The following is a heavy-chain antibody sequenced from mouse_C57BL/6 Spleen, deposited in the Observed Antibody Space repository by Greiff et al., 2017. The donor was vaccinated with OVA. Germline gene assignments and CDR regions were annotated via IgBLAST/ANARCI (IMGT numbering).Heavy chain of an antibody. J-gene: IGHJ1*03. CDR2: INPSSGYT. CDR3: ARSHYYGRSYDWYFDV. V-gene: IGHV1-7*01. Sequence: VQLHQSGAELAKPGASVKLSCKASGYTFTSYWMHWVKQRPGQGLEWIGYINPSSGYTTYNQQLKDKATLTADQSSSTAYLQLSSLTYEDSAVYYCARSHYYGRSYDWYFDVGGTGTTVTVAS. CDR1: GYTFTSYW. D-gene: IGHD1-1*01.